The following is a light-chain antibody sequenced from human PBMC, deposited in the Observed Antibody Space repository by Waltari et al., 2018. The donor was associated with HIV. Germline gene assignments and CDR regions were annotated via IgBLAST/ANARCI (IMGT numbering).Light chain of an antibody. Sequence: QTVVTQEPSFSVSHGGTVTLTCGLNSGSVSTTSFPSWYQQTPGQAPRTLIYSTNIRSSGVPDRFSGSILGNKAALTITGAQADDESDYYCLVHMGHGAWVFGGGTKLTVL. J-gene: IGLJ3*02. CDR2: STN. CDR1: SGSVSTTSF. V-gene: IGLV8-61*01. CDR3: LVHMGHGAWV.